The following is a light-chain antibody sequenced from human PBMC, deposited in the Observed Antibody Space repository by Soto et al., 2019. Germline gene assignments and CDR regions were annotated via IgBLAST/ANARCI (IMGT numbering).Light chain of an antibody. CDR1: QSVSSN. Sequence: IMVTQSPSTLSVSQGERATLSCRASQSVSSNLAWYQQKPGQAPRLLIYGASTRATGIPARFSGSGSGTEFTLTIASLQSEDFGVYYCQRFNRWPLSFGGGTKV. CDR3: QRFNRWPLS. J-gene: IGKJ4*01. CDR2: GAS. V-gene: IGKV3-15*01.